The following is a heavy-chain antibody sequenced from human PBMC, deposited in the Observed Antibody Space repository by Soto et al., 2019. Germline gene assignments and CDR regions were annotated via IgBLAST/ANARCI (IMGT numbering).Heavy chain of an antibody. V-gene: IGHV3-48*03. CDR3: ARVNGDLRAFDI. CDR2: ISSRGSTI. Sequence: GGSLRLSCAASGFTFSSYEMNWVRQAPGKGLEWVSYISSRGSTIYYADSVKGRFTISRDNAKNSLYLQMNSLRAEDTAVYYCARVNGDLRAFDIWGQGTMVTVSS. D-gene: IGHD7-27*01. CDR1: GFTFSSYE. J-gene: IGHJ3*02.